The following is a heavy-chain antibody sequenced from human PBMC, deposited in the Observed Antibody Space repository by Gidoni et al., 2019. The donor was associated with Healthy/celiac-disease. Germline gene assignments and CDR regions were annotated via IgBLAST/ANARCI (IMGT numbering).Heavy chain of an antibody. CDR3: ASSEWLLFDY. CDR1: GFTFSSYS. J-gene: IGHJ4*02. Sequence: ASGFTFSSYSMNWVRQAPGKGLEWVSYISSSSSTIYYADSVKGRFTISRDNAKNSLYLQMNSLRDEDTAVYYCASSEWLLFDYWGQGTLGTVSS. D-gene: IGHD3-3*01. CDR2: ISSSSSTI. V-gene: IGHV3-48*02.